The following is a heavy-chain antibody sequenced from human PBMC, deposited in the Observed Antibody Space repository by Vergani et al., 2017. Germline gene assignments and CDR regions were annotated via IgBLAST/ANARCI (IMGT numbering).Heavy chain of an antibody. CDR2: INHSGST. D-gene: IGHD3-10*01. V-gene: IGHV4-61*01. CDR3: ARGRSYGYYGSGSYRPY. J-gene: IGHJ4*02. Sequence: QVQLQESGPGLVKPSETLSLTCTVSGGSVSSGSYYWSWIRQPPGKGLEWIGEINHSGSTNYNPSLKSRVTISVDTSKNQFSLKLSSVTAADTAVYYCARGRSYGYYGSGSYRPYWGQGTLVTVSS. CDR1: GGSVSSGSYY.